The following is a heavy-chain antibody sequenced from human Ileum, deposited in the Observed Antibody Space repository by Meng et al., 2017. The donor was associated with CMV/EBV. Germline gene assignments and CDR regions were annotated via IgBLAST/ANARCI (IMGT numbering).Heavy chain of an antibody. CDR2: VTNTGDVR. J-gene: IGHJ4*02. CDR1: GFSFSNYG. V-gene: IGHV3-74*01. D-gene: IGHD2/OR15-2a*01. CDR3: GRNYLGISI. Sequence: LRVSCVASGFSFSNYGMLWVRQAPGKGLEWVSYVTNTGDVRSYTDSVKGRFTMSRDNGKNTLFLQMNTLRAEDTAVYYCGRNYLGISIWGQGTLVTVSS.